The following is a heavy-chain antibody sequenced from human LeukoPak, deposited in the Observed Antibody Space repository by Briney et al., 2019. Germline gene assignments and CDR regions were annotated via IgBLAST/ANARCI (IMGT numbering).Heavy chain of an antibody. V-gene: IGHV3-74*01. CDR3: TNNLHGNYNY. Sequence: PGGSLRLSCAASGFTFSIYWMQWVRQAPGKGPVWVSHINSDGKITNYADSAKRRFTISRDNARNTLYLQMNSLGAEDTAVYYCTNNLHGNYNYWGQGTLVTVSS. CDR1: GFTFSIYW. D-gene: IGHD4-17*01. CDR2: INSDGKIT. J-gene: IGHJ4*02.